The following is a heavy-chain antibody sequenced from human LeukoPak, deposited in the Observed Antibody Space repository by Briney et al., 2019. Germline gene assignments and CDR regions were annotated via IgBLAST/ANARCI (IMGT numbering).Heavy chain of an antibody. CDR2: INQDGSEI. D-gene: IGHD3-22*01. V-gene: IGHV3-7*01. Sequence: GVSERLSCAASGFTFSNYWMSWVRQAPGKGLEWLANINQDGSEIYYVDSVKGRFTISRDNGKNSLYLQINSLRADDTAVYYCARDQGSMIVVRTTKWFFDLWGRGTLVTVPS. J-gene: IGHJ2*01. CDR1: GFTFSNYW. CDR3: ARDQGSMIVVRTTKWFFDL.